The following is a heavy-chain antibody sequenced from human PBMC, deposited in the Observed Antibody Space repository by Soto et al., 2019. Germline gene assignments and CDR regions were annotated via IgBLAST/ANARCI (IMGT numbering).Heavy chain of an antibody. D-gene: IGHD6-6*01. CDR1: GFTFSSYA. CDR3: AKDGTDQLVRTYDY. CDR2: ISGSGGST. Sequence: HPRGSLRLSCAASGFTFSSYAMSWVRQAPGKGLEWVSAISGSGGSTYYADSVKGRFTISRDNSKNTLYLQMNSLRAEDTAVYYCAKDGTDQLVRTYDYWGQGTLVTVSS. J-gene: IGHJ4*02. V-gene: IGHV3-23*01.